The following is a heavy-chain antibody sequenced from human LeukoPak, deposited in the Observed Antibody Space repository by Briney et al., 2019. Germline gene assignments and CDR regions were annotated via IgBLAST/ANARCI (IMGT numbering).Heavy chain of an antibody. CDR2: IWYDGSNK. V-gene: IGHV3-33*03. D-gene: IGHD2-2*01. Sequence: GGSLRLSCAASGFTFSSYGMHWVRQAPGKGLEWVAVIWYDGSNKYYADSVKGRFTISRDKSKNTLYLQMSSLRAEDTAVYYCAKEKGPYCSSTSCYGMDYYFDYWGQGTLVTVSS. CDR3: AKEKGPYCSSTSCYGMDYYFDY. J-gene: IGHJ4*02. CDR1: GFTFSSYG.